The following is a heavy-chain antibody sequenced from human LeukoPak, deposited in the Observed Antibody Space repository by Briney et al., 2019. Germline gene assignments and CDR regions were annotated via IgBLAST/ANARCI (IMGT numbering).Heavy chain of an antibody. CDR3: ARVVGGAYYYYYYMDV. CDR1: GYTFTSYA. V-gene: IGHV1-18*01. CDR2: ISAYNGNT. Sequence: GASVKVSSKASGYTFTSYAISWVRQAPGQGLAWMGWISAYNGNTNYAQKLPGRVTMTTDTSTSTASMELRSLRSDDTAVYYCARVVGGAYYYYYYMDVWGKGTTVTVSS. D-gene: IGHD3-16*01. J-gene: IGHJ6*03.